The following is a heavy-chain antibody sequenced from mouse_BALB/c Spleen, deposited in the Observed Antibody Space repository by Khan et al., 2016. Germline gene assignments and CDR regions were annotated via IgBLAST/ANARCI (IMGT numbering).Heavy chain of an antibody. V-gene: IGHV3-2*02. J-gene: IGHJ2*01. CDR1: GYSITSGYG. CDR3: ARGMITTFDY. D-gene: IGHD2-4*01. Sequence: EVQLQESGPGLVKPSQSLSLTCTVTGYSITSGYGWNWIRQFPGNKLEWMGYISYSDSTNYNPSLKSRISITRDTSKNQFFLQLNSVTTEDTATYYCARGMITTFDYWGQGTTLTVSS. CDR2: ISYSDST.